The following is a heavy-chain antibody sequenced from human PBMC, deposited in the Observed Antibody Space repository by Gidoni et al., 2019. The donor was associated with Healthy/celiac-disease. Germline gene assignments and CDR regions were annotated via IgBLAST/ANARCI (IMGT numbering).Heavy chain of an antibody. CDR2: IGTAGDA. Sequence: VQLVASGGGLVQPGGSLRLSCAASGFTFSRYDRPWGRQATGKGLEWVSVIGTAGDAYYPGSVKGRFTISRENAKNSLYLQMNSLRAGDTAVYYCARALRADTFGGGYYYGMDVWGQGTTVTVSS. CDR3: ARALRADTFGGGYYYGMDV. J-gene: IGHJ6*02. D-gene: IGHD3-16*01. V-gene: IGHV3-13*01. CDR1: GFTFSRYD.